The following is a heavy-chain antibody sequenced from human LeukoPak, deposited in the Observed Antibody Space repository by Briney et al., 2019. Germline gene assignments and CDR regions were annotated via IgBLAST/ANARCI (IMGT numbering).Heavy chain of an antibody. Sequence: SETLSLTCTVSGGSIRSSIHYWGWVRQPPGKGLEWIGSIYYNGATYYNPSLKSRVTISVDTSKNQFSPKLTSVTAADTALYYSARHMGYQGDLDYFDSWGQGTLVTVSS. V-gene: IGHV4-39*01. J-gene: IGHJ4*02. CDR1: GGSIRSSIHY. D-gene: IGHD2-21*02. CDR2: IYYNGAT. CDR3: ARHMGYQGDLDYFDS.